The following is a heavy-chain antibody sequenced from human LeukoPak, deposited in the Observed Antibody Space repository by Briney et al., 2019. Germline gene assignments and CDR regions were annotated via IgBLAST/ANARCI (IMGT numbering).Heavy chain of an antibody. CDR1: GYIITSYW. Sequence: GESLQISCEGSGYIITSYWIGWVRQKPGEDLEWMGVIFPGDSGARYSPSFQGQVTISADKSISTAYLQWSRLKASDTAMYYCARLLEGATGNWFDPWGQGTLVTVSS. V-gene: IGHV5-51*01. CDR2: IFPGDSGA. J-gene: IGHJ5*02. D-gene: IGHD1-26*01. CDR3: ARLLEGATGNWFDP.